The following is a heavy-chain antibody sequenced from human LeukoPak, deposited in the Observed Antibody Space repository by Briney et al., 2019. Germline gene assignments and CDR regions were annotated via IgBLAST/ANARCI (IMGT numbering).Heavy chain of an antibody. V-gene: IGHV4-59*08. CDR1: GGSISSYY. CDR2: IYYSGST. CDR3: ATLQSSGYDYSDY. D-gene: IGHD3-22*01. Sequence: SETLSLTCRVSGGSISSYYWSWIRQPPGKGLEWIGYIYYSGSTDYNPSLKSRVTMSVDTSKNQFSLKLSSVTAADTAVYYCATLQSSGYDYSDYWGQGILVTVSS. J-gene: IGHJ4*02.